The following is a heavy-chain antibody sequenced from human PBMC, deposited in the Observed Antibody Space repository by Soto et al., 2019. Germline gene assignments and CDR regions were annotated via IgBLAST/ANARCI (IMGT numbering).Heavy chain of an antibody. J-gene: IGHJ5*02. D-gene: IGHD6-6*01. CDR1: GGSISSSSYY. Sequence: SETLSLTCTVSGGSISSSSYYWGWIRQPPGKGLEWIGSIYYSGSTYYNPSLKSRVTISVDTSKNQFSLKLSSVTAADTAVYYCARQPSIAARPNWFDPWGQGTLVTVSS. CDR2: IYYSGST. CDR3: ARQPSIAARPNWFDP. V-gene: IGHV4-39*01.